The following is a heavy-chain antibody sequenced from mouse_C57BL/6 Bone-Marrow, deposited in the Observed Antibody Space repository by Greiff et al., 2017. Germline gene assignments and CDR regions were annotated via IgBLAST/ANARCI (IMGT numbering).Heavy chain of an antibody. CDR2: IWTGGGT. D-gene: IGHD1-1*01. CDR3: ASPPYYYGSKGYAMDY. CDR1: GFSLTSYA. Sequence: VKVVESGPGLVAPSQSLSITCTVSGFSLTSYAISWVRQPPGKGLEWLGVIWTGGGTNYNSALKSRLSISKDNSKSQVFLKMNSLQTDDTARYYFASPPYYYGSKGYAMDYWGQGTSVTVSS. J-gene: IGHJ4*01. V-gene: IGHV2-9-1*01.